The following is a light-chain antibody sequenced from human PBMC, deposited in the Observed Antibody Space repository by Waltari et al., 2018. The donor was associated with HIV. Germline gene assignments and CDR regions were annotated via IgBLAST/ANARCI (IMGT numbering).Light chain of an antibody. Sequence: EIVMTQSPASLSVSPGERVTLSCRARQSVSSDVACYQQKPGLAPRLLIYGASTRDTGIPPRFSGSGSVTAFTLNISSVQSEDFAVYYCHQYHNWPRTFVQGTKVEIK. J-gene: IGKJ1*01. V-gene: IGKV3-15*01. CDR3: HQYHNWPRT. CDR2: GAS. CDR1: QSVSSD.